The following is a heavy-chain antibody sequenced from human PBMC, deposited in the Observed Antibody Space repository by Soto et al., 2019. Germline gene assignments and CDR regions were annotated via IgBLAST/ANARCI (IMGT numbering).Heavy chain of an antibody. CDR1: GYTFTSYG. CDR3: ARVNSPLLYYYYYYGMDV. D-gene: IGHD1-26*01. J-gene: IGHJ6*02. V-gene: IGHV1-18*01. Sequence: QVPLVQSGAEVKKPGASVKVSCKASGYTFTSYGISWVRQAPGQGLEWMGWISAYNGNTNYAQKLQGRVTMTTDTSTSTAYMELRSLRSDDTAVYYCARVNSPLLYYYYYYGMDVWGQGTTVTVSS. CDR2: ISAYNGNT.